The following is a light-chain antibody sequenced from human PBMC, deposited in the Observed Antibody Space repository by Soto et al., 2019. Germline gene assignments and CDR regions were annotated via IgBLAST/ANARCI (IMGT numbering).Light chain of an antibody. CDR1: QSVGSY. V-gene: IGKV3-11*01. CDR3: QQRSSWPLT. J-gene: IGKJ4*01. CDR2: DAF. Sequence: EIVLTQSPATLSLSPGERATLSCRASQSVGSYFAWYPQKPGQAPRLLIYDAFSRATGIPARFSGSGSGTDFTLTISSLEPEEFAVYFCQQRSSWPLTFGGGTMVEIK.